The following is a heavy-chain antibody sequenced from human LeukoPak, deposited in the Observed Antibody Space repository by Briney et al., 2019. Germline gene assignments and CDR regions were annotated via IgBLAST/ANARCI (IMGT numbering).Heavy chain of an antibody. D-gene: IGHD2-15*01. CDR2: ISTGGTTI. Sequence: PGGSLRLSCAASGFTFSTSSMNWVRQAPGKGLEWVSYISTGGTTIYYADSVKGRFTISRDNAKYSLYLQMNSLRAEDTAVYYCARSTPFDYWGQGTLVTVSS. V-gene: IGHV3-48*01. CDR1: GFTFSTSS. CDR3: ARSTPFDY. J-gene: IGHJ4*02.